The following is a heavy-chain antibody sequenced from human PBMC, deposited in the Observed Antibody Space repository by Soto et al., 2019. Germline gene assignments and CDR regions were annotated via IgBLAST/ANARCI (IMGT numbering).Heavy chain of an antibody. CDR2: ISHSGRT. V-gene: IGHV4-61*08. Sequence: XXTLSLHCTVTGDSVTSGGYYWIFIRQSPGKGLEWIGYISHSGRTTYNPSLKTRVTISLDMPNDQYSLRLSSVNAADTAVYYCARDFHMNGYDLGWLAPWGQGILVTVSS. D-gene: IGHD5-12*01. CDR1: GDSVTSGGYY. J-gene: IGHJ5*02. CDR3: ARDFHMNGYDLGWLAP.